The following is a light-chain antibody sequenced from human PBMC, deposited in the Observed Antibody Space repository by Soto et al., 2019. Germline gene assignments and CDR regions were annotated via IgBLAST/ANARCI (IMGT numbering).Light chain of an antibody. V-gene: IGKV3-15*01. CDR1: QSISTE. CDR2: SAS. J-gene: IGKJ2*01. Sequence: EIAMTQSPATLSVSPGERATLSCRASQSISTELAWYQQIPGQPPRLLIYSASTRATGVPARFTCSGSGSECPVTISRLQSEDFAIYYCQQGHHWPLTFGQGTRLEI. CDR3: QQGHHWPLT.